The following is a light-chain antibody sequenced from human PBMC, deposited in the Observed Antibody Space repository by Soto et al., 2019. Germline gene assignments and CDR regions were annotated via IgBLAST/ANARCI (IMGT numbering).Light chain of an antibody. CDR3: QQYSSYFFT. V-gene: IGKV1-5*03. J-gene: IGKJ3*01. Sequence: DIPMTQSPSTLSASVGDRVNITCRASQSISSWLAWYQQKPGKAPKLLIYRASDLQTGVPPRFSGSGSGTEFTLTISSLQTDDIATYYCQQYSSYFFTFGPGTKVDVK. CDR2: RAS. CDR1: QSISSW.